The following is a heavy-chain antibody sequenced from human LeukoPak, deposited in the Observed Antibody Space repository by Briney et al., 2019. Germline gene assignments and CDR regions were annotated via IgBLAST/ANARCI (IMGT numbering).Heavy chain of an antibody. CDR2: LNWNGAST. V-gene: IGHV3-20*04. Sequence: GGSLRLSCAASGFTFDDYGLGWVRQVPGKGLEWVSGLNWNGASTGYADSVKGRFTISRDNSKNTLYLQMNSLRAEDTAVYYCAKGGVAPYDYWGQGTLVTVSS. J-gene: IGHJ4*02. CDR3: AKGGVAPYDY. CDR1: GFTFDDYG. D-gene: IGHD5-12*01.